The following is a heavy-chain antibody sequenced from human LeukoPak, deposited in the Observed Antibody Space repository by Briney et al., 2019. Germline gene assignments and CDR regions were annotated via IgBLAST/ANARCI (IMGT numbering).Heavy chain of an antibody. J-gene: IGHJ3*02. CDR2: IYYSGST. D-gene: IGHD6-6*01. V-gene: IGHV4-59*08. CDR1: GGSISSYY. Sequence: PSETLSLTCTVSGGSISSYYWSWIRQPPGKGLEWIGYIYYSGSTNYNPSLKSRVTISVDTSKNQFSLKLSSVTAADTAVYYCARPEFPYSSSSNAFDIWGQGTMVTVSS. CDR3: ARPEFPYSSSSNAFDI.